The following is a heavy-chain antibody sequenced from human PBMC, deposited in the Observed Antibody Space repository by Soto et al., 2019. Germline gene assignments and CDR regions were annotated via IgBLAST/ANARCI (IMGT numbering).Heavy chain of an antibody. CDR2: INHSGST. J-gene: IGHJ4*02. CDR1: GGSFSGYY. CDR3: ARTPRVYSSDY. Sequence: SETLSVTCAVYGGSFSGYYWSWIRQPPGKGLEWIGEINHSGSTNYNPSLKSRVTISVDTSKNQFSLKLSSVTAADTAVYYCARTPRVYSSDYWGQGARVT. V-gene: IGHV4-34*01. D-gene: IGHD6-13*01.